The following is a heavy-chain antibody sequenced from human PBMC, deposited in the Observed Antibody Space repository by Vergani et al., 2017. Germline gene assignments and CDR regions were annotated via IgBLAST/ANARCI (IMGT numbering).Heavy chain of an antibody. CDR2: ISNDGSKK. V-gene: IGHV3-30*18. CDR3: AKDLSPDTSCYRD. J-gene: IGHJ4*02. CDR1: GFSFSSHA. D-gene: IGHD2-2*02. Sequence: QVQLAESGGGRVQPGRSLRLSCAASGFSFSSHAIHWVRQAPGKGLEWVAVISNDGSKKYYADSVKGRFTISRDNSKNTLDLQMNSLRAEDTAVYYCAKDLSPDTSCYRDWGQGTLVTVSS.